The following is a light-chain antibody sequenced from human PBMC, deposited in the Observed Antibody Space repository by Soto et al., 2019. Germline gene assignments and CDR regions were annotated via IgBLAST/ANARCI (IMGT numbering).Light chain of an antibody. CDR1: QSVSSY. J-gene: IGKJ5*01. CDR3: QQRSNWPLIT. CDR2: DAS. V-gene: IGKV3-11*01. Sequence: PGERATLSCRASQSVSSYLAWYQQKPGQAXXLXXXDASNRATGIPARFSGSGSGTDFTLTISSLEPEDFAVYYCQQRSNWPLITFGQGTRLEIK.